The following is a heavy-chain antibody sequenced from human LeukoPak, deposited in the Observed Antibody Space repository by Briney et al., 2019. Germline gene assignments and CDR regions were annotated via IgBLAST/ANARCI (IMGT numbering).Heavy chain of an antibody. CDR1: GGSISSYY. CDR2: IYYSGST. Sequence: SETLSLTCTVSGGSISSYYWSWIRQPPGKGLEWIGYIYYSGSTNYNPSLKSRVTISVDTSKNQFSLKLSSVTAADTAVYYCARSPRYCSGGSCYGSAFDIWGQGTMVTVSS. CDR3: ARSPRYCSGGSCYGSAFDI. J-gene: IGHJ3*02. D-gene: IGHD2-15*01. V-gene: IGHV4-59*01.